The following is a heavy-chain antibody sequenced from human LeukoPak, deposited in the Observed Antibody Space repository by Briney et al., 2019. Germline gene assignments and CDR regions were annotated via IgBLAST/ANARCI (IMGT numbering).Heavy chain of an antibody. J-gene: IGHJ4*02. D-gene: IGHD1-26*01. CDR3: ARQTSIYSGSYFDY. V-gene: IGHV4-39*01. Sequence: SETLSLTCTVSGGSISSSSYYWGWIRQPPRKGLEWIGSIYYSGSTYYNPSLKSRVTISVDTSKNQFSLKLSSVTAADTAVYYCARQTSIYSGSYFDYWGQGTLVTVSS. CDR2: IYYSGST. CDR1: GGSISSSSYY.